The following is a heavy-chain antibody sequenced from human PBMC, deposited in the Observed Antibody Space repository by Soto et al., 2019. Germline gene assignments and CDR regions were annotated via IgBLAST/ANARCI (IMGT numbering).Heavy chain of an antibody. V-gene: IGHV1-3*01. J-gene: IGHJ4*02. CDR2: INAGNGKT. D-gene: IGHD2-2*02. CDR3: ARAVDDCSTTNCYMIDY. CDR1: GYTFTTYA. Sequence: QVQLVQSGVEVKKPGASVKVSCKASGYTFTTYAMHWVRQAPGQRLEWMGWINAGNGKTKYSQKFQGRVTITRDTSATTVYMELSSLRSEDTAVYYCARAVDDCSTTNCYMIDYWGQGTLVTVSS.